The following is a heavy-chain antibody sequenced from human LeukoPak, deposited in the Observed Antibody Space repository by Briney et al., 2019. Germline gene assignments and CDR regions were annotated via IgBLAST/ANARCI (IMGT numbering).Heavy chain of an antibody. Sequence: ASVKVSCKASGYTFTNYGISWVRQAPGQGLEWMMWVNVYNGKREYAQKFQGRVTLTTDTSTTTAYMELRSLRFGDTAVYYCARTGPDYYGSGSYPLHYYGMDFWGQGTTVTVAS. D-gene: IGHD3-10*01. V-gene: IGHV1-18*04. CDR2: VNVYNGKR. CDR1: GYTFTNYG. CDR3: ARTGPDYYGSGSYPLHYYGMDF. J-gene: IGHJ6*02.